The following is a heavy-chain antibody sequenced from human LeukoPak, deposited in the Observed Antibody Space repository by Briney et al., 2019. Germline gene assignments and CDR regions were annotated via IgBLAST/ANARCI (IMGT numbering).Heavy chain of an antibody. V-gene: IGHV3-7*01. CDR1: GFTFSSYW. J-gene: IGHJ4*02. CDR3: ARSPLRVGQDY. D-gene: IGHD1-26*01. Sequence: GGSLRLSCAASGFTFSSYWMSWVRQAPGKGLEWVANIKQDGSEKYCVDSVEGRFTISRDNAKNSLYLQMNSLRAEDTAVYYCARSPLRVGQDYWGQGTLVTVSS. CDR2: IKQDGSEK.